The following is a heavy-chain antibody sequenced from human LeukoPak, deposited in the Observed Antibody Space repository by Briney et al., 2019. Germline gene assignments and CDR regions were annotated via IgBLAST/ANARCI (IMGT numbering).Heavy chain of an antibody. Sequence: GASVKVSCKASGYTFTNYDINWVRQAPGQGLEWMGWVSVYNHNTNYAQKFQGRVTVTSDTSTSTAYMELRSLRSDDTAVYYCARTSLDCKNGVCYDYWGQGTLVTVSS. CDR1: GYTFTNYD. CDR2: VSVYNHNT. D-gene: IGHD2-8*01. V-gene: IGHV1-18*01. CDR3: ARTSLDCKNGVCYDY. J-gene: IGHJ4*02.